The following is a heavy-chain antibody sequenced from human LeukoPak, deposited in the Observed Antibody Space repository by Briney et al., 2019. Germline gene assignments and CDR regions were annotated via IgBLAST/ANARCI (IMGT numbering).Heavy chain of an antibody. V-gene: IGHV4-39*01. D-gene: IGHD2-15*01. J-gene: IGHJ4*02. Sequence: SETLSLTCTVSGDSISSSSYYWDWIRQPPGKGLEWIGSIYYSGSTYYNPSLKSRVTISVDTSKNQFSLKLTSVTAADTAVYYCARRSGHCSGGSYYPFDYWGQGTLVSVSS. CDR3: ARRSGHCSGGSYYPFDY. CDR1: GDSISSSSYY. CDR2: IYYSGST.